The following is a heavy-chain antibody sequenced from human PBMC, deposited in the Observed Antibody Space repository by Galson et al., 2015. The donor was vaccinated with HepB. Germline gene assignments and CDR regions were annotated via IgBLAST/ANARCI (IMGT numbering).Heavy chain of an antibody. D-gene: IGHD6-19*01. CDR3: ARGLSDGWRFDY. Sequence: SLRLSCAASGFTFSSYAMSWVRQAPGKGLEWVSAISGSGGSTYYANSVKGRFTVSRDNSDNTVYLQMNSLRSEDTAVYYCARGLSDGWRFDYWGQGTLVTVSS. CDR2: ISGSGGST. V-gene: IGHV3-23*01. J-gene: IGHJ4*02. CDR1: GFTFSSYA.